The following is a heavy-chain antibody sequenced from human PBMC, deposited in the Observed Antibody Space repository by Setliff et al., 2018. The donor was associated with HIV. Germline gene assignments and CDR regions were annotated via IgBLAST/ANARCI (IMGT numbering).Heavy chain of an antibody. CDR3: ARGHCSGTNCYGVDYYGMDV. D-gene: IGHD2-2*01. CDR2: IYHSEYT. J-gene: IGHJ6*02. CDR1: GGSISSDNW. Sequence: TLSLTCAVSGGSISSDNWWTWVRQAPGKGLEWIGEIYHSEYTNYNPSLKSRVSMSVDKSKNQFSVKLTSVTAADTAVYYCARGHCSGTNCYGVDYYGMDVWGQGTTVTVSS. V-gene: IGHV4-4*02.